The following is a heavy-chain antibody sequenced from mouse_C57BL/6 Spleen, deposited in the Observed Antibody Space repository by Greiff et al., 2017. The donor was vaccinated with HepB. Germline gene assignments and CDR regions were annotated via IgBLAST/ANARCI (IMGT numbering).Heavy chain of an antibody. Sequence: EVMLVESEGGLVQPGSSMKLSCTASGFTFSDYYMAWVRQVPEKGLEWVANINYDGSSTYYLDSLKSRFIISRDNAKNILYLQMSSLKSEDTATYYCARDYYDYAMDYWGQGTSVTVSS. V-gene: IGHV5-16*01. D-gene: IGHD1-1*01. CDR2: INYDGSST. CDR1: GFTFSDYY. CDR3: ARDYYDYAMDY. J-gene: IGHJ4*01.